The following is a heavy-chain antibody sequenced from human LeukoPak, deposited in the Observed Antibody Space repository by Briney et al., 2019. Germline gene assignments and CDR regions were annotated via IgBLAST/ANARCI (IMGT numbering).Heavy chain of an antibody. D-gene: IGHD2-15*01. CDR2: ISTHNGNT. J-gene: IGHJ2*01. CDR1: GYTFTNYG. Sequence: GASVKVSCKASGYTFTNYGTTWVRQAPGQGLEWMGWISTHNGNTNYAHKLQGRVIMTTDTSTSTAYMELRSLRSDDTAVYYCARQIGYCGGGSCYWYFNLWGRGTLVTVSS. V-gene: IGHV1-18*01. CDR3: ARQIGYCGGGSCYWYFNL.